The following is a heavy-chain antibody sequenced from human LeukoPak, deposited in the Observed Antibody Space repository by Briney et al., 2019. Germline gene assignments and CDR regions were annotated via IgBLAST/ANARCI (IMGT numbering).Heavy chain of an antibody. CDR3: ARRRDGYKTFDY. V-gene: IGHV3-21*01. CDR1: GFTFSSYS. J-gene: IGHJ4*02. D-gene: IGHD5-24*01. Sequence: PGGSLRLSCAASGFTFSSYSMNWVRQAPGKGLEWVSSISSSSSYIYCADSVKGRFTISRDNAKNSLYLQMNSLRAEDTAVYYCARRRDGYKTFDYWGQGTLVTVSS. CDR2: ISSSSSYI.